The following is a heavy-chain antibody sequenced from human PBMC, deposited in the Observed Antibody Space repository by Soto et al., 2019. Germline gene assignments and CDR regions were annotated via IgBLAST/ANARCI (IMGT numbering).Heavy chain of an antibody. Sequence: PSETLSLTCTVSGGSISSSSYYWGWIRQPPGKGLEWIGSIYYSGSTYYNPSLKSRVTISVDTSKNQFSLKLSSVTAADTAVYYCARHPRFTHIAVAGTGYFDYWGQGTLVTVS. V-gene: IGHV4-39*01. CDR3: ARHPRFTHIAVAGTGYFDY. D-gene: IGHD6-19*01. CDR1: GGSISSSSYY. CDR2: IYYSGST. J-gene: IGHJ4*02.